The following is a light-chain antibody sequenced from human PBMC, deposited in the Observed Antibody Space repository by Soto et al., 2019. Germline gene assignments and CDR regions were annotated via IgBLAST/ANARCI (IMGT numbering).Light chain of an antibody. CDR1: QSVSSS. Sequence: EIVLMQSAAAVSLSPGERATLSCRASQSVSSSLAWYQQNPGQAPRLLIFDASNRATGIPVRFSGSGSGTDFTLTISSLEPEDFTVYYCQQHSDWPLTFGGGTKVDNK. J-gene: IGKJ4*01. V-gene: IGKV3-11*01. CDR2: DAS. CDR3: QQHSDWPLT.